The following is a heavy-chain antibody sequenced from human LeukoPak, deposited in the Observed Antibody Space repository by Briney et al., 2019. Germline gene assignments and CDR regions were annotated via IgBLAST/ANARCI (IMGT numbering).Heavy chain of an antibody. D-gene: IGHD6-13*01. J-gene: IGHJ5*02. CDR1: GYTFTSYY. CDR2: INPSGGST. Sequence: ASVKVSCKASGYTFTSYYMHWVRQAPGQGLEWMGIINPSGGSTSYAQKFQGRVTMTRDMSTSTVYMELSSLRSEDTAVYYCARAGWAAGTFTEHWFDPWGQGTLVTVSS. CDR3: ARAGWAAGTFTEHWFDP. V-gene: IGHV1-46*01.